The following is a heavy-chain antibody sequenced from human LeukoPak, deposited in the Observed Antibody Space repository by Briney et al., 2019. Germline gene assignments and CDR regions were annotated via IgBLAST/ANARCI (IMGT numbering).Heavy chain of an antibody. CDR2: IIPILAIA. CDR3: ARDLGRLGELSLRWFDP. V-gene: IGHV1-69*04. CDR1: GGTFSSYI. Sequence: GASVKVSCKASGGTFSSYIISWVQQAPGQGLEWMGRIIPILAIAKYAQKFQGRITITADKSTSTAYMGLSSLRSEDTAVYYCARDLGRLGELSLRWFDPWGQGTLVTVSS. J-gene: IGHJ5*02. D-gene: IGHD3-16*02.